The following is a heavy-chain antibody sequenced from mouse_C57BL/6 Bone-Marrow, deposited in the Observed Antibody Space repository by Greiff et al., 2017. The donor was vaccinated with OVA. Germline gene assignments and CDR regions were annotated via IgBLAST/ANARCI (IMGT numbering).Heavy chain of an antibody. V-gene: IGHV1-52*01. CDR3: ARGDYGRAFAY. CDR1: GYTFTSYW. CDR2: IDPSDSET. J-gene: IGHJ3*01. D-gene: IGHD1-1*01. Sequence: QVQLQQPGAELVRPGSSVKLSCKASGYTFTSYWMHWVKQRPIQGLEWIGNIDPSDSETHYNQKFKDKATLTVDKSSSTAYMQLSSLTSEDSAVYYCARGDYGRAFAYWGQGTLVTVSA.